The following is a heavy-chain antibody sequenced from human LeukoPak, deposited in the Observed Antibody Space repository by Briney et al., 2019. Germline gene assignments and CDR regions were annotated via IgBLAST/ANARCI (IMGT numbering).Heavy chain of an antibody. D-gene: IGHD3-22*01. CDR3: ARSSHTFYYDSSGYYY. J-gene: IGHJ4*02. Sequence: SETLSLTCAVYGGSFSGYYWSWIRQPPGKGLEWFGEINHSGSTNYNPSLKSRVTISVDTSKNQFSLKLSSVTAADTAVYYCARSSHTFYYDSSGYYYWGQGTLVTVSS. V-gene: IGHV4-34*01. CDR2: INHSGST. CDR1: GGSFSGYY.